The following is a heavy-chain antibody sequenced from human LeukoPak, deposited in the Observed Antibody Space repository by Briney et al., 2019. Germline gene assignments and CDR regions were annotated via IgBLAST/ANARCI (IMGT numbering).Heavy chain of an antibody. V-gene: IGHV3-11*04. Sequence: PGRSLRPSRAASASSFSDYDTSSIRQAPGKGLEWVLYISSSGSTISSADSVKGRFTISRDNAKNSLYLQMNSLRAEDTAVYYCAEPGITMFGGVWGKGTTVTVSS. CDR3: AEPGITMFGGV. J-gene: IGHJ6*04. D-gene: IGHD3-10*02. CDR2: ISSSGSTI. CDR1: ASSFSDYD.